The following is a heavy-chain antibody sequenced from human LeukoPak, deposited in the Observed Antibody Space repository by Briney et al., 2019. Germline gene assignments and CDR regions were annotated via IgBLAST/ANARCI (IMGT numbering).Heavy chain of an antibody. Sequence: GGSLRLSCAASGFTFSSYWMHWVRQAPGKGLVWVSRINSDGSTTTYADSVKGRFTISRDNAKNTLYLQMNGLRAEDTAVYYCVRVPGSGWYFPWGQGTPVTVSS. CDR1: GFTFSSYW. CDR2: INSDGSTT. V-gene: IGHV3-74*01. CDR3: VRVPGSGWYFP. D-gene: IGHD6-19*01. J-gene: IGHJ5*02.